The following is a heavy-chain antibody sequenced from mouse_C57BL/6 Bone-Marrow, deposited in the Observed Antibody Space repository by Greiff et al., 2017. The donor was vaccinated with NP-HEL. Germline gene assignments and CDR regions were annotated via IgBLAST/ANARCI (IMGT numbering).Heavy chain of an antibody. CDR3: ARCGYYVRYYAMDY. V-gene: IGHV5-4*03. CDR2: ISDGGSYT. CDR1: GFTFSSYA. J-gene: IGHJ4*01. D-gene: IGHD2-3*01. Sequence: EVMLVESGGGLVKPGGSLKLSCAASGFTFSSYAMSWVRQTPEKRLEWVATISDGGSYTYYPDNVKGRFTISRDIAKNNRYLQMSHLKSEDTAMYYCARCGYYVRYYAMDYGGQGTSVTVSS.